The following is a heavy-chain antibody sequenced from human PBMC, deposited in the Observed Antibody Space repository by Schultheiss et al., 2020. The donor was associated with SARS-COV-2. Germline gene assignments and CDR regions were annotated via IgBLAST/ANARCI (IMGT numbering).Heavy chain of an antibody. CDR1: GFTFSSYG. V-gene: IGHV3-30*12. D-gene: IGHD2-21*02. Sequence: GGSLRLSCAASGFTFSSYGMHWVRQAPGKGLEWVAVISYDGSNKYYADSVKGRFIISRDNSRNTLYLQMTSLRADDTAIYYCGNKSPGDTFPDFDFWGQGALVTVSS. CDR2: ISYDGSNK. CDR3: GNKSPGDTFPDFDF. J-gene: IGHJ4*02.